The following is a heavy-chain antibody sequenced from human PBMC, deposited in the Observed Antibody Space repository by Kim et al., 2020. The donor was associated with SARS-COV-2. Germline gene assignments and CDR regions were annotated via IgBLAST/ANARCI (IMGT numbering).Heavy chain of an antibody. D-gene: IGHD6-13*01. J-gene: IGHJ4*02. CDR2: ISWSGGSI. CDR3: AKLPGIPAAGPIDY. Sequence: GGSLRLSCAASGFTFDDYAMHWVRQAPGKGLECVSGISWSGGSIGYADSVKGRFTISRDNAKNSLYLQMNSLRAEDTALYYCAKLPGIPAAGPIDYWGQG. V-gene: IGHV3-9*01. CDR1: GFTFDDYA.